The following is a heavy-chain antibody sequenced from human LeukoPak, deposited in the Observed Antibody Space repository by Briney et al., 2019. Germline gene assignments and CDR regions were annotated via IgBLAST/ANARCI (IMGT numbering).Heavy chain of an antibody. CDR1: GFTFSNYG. CDR3: ARRTGSGSTNAFDY. J-gene: IGHJ4*02. Sequence: GGSLRLSCAASGFTFSNYGRNWVRQAPGKGLEWVSSISSSSIYIYYADSVKGRFTISRDNAKNSLYLQMNSMRAEDTAVYYRARRTGSGSTNAFDYWGQGTLVTVSS. CDR2: ISSSSIYI. V-gene: IGHV3-21*06. D-gene: IGHD6-19*01.